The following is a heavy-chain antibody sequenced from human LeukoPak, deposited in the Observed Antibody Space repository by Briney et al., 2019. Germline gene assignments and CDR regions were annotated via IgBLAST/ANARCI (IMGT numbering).Heavy chain of an antibody. CDR2: ISRDGSNK. CDR1: QFTFSSYD. CDR3: ARGNIVVVTATDY. J-gene: IGHJ4*02. V-gene: IGHV3-30*03. Sequence: PGGSLRLSCAASQFTFSSYDMHWVRQAPGKGLDWVAVISRDGSNKKYGDSVKGRFTTSRDNAKNSLYLQMNSLRAEDTAVYYCARGNIVVVTATDYWGQGTLVTVSS. D-gene: IGHD2-21*02.